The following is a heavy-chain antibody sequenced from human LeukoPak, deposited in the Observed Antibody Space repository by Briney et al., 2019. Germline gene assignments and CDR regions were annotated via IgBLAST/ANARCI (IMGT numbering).Heavy chain of an antibody. V-gene: IGHV4-39*01. Sequence: SETLSLTCTVSGGSISCSSYYWGWIRQPPGKGLEWIGSIYYSGSTYYNPSLKSRVTISVDTSKNQFSLKLSSVTATDTAVYYCARHRYGGNSVFDYWGQGTLVTVSS. CDR2: IYYSGST. CDR1: GGSISCSSYY. CDR3: ARHRYGGNSVFDY. J-gene: IGHJ4*02. D-gene: IGHD4-23*01.